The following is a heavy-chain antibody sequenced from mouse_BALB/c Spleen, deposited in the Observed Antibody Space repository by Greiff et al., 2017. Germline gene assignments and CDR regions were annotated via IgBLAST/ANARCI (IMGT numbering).Heavy chain of an antibody. CDR1: GFTFSNYW. CDR3: TRDYYRYDGYYYAMDY. V-gene: IGHV6-6*02. J-gene: IGHJ4*01. Sequence: EVQGVESGGGLVQPGGSMKLSCVASGFTFSNYWMNWVRQSPEKGLEWVAEIRLKSNNYATHYAESVKGRFTISRDDSKSSVYLQMNNLRAEDTGIYYCTRDYYRYDGYYYAMDYWGQGTSVTVSS. CDR2: IRLKSNNYAT. D-gene: IGHD2-14*01.